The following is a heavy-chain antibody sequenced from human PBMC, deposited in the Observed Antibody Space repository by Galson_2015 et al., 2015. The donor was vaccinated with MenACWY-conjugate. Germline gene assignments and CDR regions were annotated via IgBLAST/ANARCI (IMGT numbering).Heavy chain of an antibody. D-gene: IGHD6-13*01. V-gene: IGHV6-1*01. J-gene: IGHJ4*02. Sequence: CAISGDSVSSNTAAWNWIRQSPSRGLEWLGRTYYRSKWYNDYAVSVRSRMTISPDTSKNQFSPQLKSVTPDDTAVYYCAREALYSGSWYPIEYWGQGTRVTVSS. CDR3: AREALYSGSWYPIEY. CDR1: GDSVSSNTAA. CDR2: TYYRSKWYN.